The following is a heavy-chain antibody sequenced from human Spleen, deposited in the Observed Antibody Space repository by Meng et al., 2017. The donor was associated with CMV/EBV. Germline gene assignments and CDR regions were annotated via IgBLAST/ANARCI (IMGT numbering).Heavy chain of an antibody. Sequence: ASVKVSCKASGYSFSDYYIHWVRQVPGQGLEWMGWINPNGGGTNYAQKFQGRVTMTRDTSISTAYMELSSLRSEDTAVYYCARSYSSSSSGDFDYWGQGTLVTVSS. CDR2: INPNGGGT. CDR1: GYSFSDYY. V-gene: IGHV1-2*02. J-gene: IGHJ4*02. D-gene: IGHD6-6*01. CDR3: ARSYSSSSSGDFDY.